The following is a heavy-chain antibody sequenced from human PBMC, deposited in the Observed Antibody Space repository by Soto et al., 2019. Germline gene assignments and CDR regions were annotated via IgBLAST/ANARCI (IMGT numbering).Heavy chain of an antibody. Sequence: EVQLVESGGGLVQPGGSLRLSCAASGFSFSTYGMNWARQAPGKGLEWVTHINSGGKTTSYSDSVKGRFTISRDDARNSLYLQMNSLRVDDTAIYYCARDSEGIHDFDYWGQGALGTVSS. D-gene: IGHD1-20*01. CDR1: GFSFSTYG. CDR2: INSGGKTT. V-gene: IGHV3-48*04. J-gene: IGHJ4*02. CDR3: ARDSEGIHDFDY.